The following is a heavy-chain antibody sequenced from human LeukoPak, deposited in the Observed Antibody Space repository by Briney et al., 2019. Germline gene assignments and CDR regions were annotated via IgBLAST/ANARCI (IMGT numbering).Heavy chain of an antibody. CDR2: IYSGGST. CDR1: GFTVSSNY. Sequence: AGGSLRLSCAASGFTVSSNYMSWVRQAPGKGLEWVSVIYSGGSTYYADSVKGRFTISRDNSKNTLYLQMNSLRAEDTAVYYCGRGPYYDFWRGKGLDPWGQGTLVTVSS. D-gene: IGHD3-3*01. V-gene: IGHV3-53*01. J-gene: IGHJ5*02. CDR3: GRGPYYDFWRGKGLDP.